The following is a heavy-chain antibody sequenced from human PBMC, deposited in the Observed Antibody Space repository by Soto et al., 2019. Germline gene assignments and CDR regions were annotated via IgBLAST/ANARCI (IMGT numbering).Heavy chain of an antibody. D-gene: IGHD7-27*01. CDR2: IKTDGSRT. J-gene: IGHJ4*02. CDR1: GFTFSKYW. Sequence: EVQLVESGGGLVQPGGSLRLSCAASGFTFSKYWVHWVRQGPGKGLVWVSRIKTDGSRTSYADSVKGRFTISRDNAKNTLYLQMNSLRAEDTAVYYCSTVTGDWVLFDYWGQGTLVTVSS. CDR3: STVTGDWVLFDY. V-gene: IGHV3-74*01.